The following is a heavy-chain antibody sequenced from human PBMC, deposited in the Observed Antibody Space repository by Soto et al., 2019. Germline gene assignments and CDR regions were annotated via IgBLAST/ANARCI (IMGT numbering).Heavy chain of an antibody. J-gene: IGHJ6*02. Sequence: AGGSLRLSCTVSGLTFGDYAMSWFRQAPGKGLEWVGFIRSKAYGGTTEYAASVKGRFTISRDDSKSIAYLQMNSLKTEDTAVYYCTRGYGGNGMDVWGQGTTVTVSS. CDR1: GLTFGDYA. V-gene: IGHV3-49*03. CDR3: TRGYGGNGMDV. D-gene: IGHD2-15*01. CDR2: IRSKAYGGTT.